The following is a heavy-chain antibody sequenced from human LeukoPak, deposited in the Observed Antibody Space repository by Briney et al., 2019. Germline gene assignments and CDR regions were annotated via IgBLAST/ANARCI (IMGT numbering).Heavy chain of an antibody. V-gene: IGHV1-46*01. J-gene: IGHJ5*02. D-gene: IGHD4-17*01. CDR3: ARAPSDYGESAGFDP. Sequence: ASVKVSCKASGYTFTSYYIHWVRQAPGQGLEWMGIINPSGGSTDYAQKFQGRVTMTRDTSISTAYMELSRLRSDDTAVYYCARAPSDYGESAGFDPWGQGTLVTVSS. CDR1: GYTFTSYY. CDR2: INPSGGST.